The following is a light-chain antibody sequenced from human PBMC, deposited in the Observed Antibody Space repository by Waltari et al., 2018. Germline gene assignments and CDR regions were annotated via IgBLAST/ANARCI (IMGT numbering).Light chain of an antibody. Sequence: QSALTQPPSASGSPGQSVPISCPGSISDVGAYDYVSWYQQHPGKAPRLLIYDVSKRPSGVPYRFSGSKSGNTASLTVSGLQADDEADYYCSSYSDIKQRVFGTGTKVTVL. J-gene: IGLJ1*01. CDR3: SSYSDIKQRV. CDR1: ISDVGAYDY. V-gene: IGLV2-8*01. CDR2: DVS.